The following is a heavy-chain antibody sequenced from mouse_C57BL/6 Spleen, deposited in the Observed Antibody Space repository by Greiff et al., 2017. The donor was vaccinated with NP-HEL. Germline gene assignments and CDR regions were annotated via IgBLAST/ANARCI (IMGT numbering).Heavy chain of an antibody. D-gene: IGHD2-4*01. V-gene: IGHV1-61*01. CDR1: GYTFTSYW. J-gene: IGHJ4*01. CDR3: ARVDYDYAMDY. CDR2: ISPSDSAT. Sequence: QVQLPQPGAELVRPGSSVKLSCKASGYTFTSYWMDWVKQRPVQGLEWIGNISPSDSATHYNQKFKDKATLTVDNSSSTAYMQRSSLTSEDSAVYYCARVDYDYAMDYWGQGTSVTVSS.